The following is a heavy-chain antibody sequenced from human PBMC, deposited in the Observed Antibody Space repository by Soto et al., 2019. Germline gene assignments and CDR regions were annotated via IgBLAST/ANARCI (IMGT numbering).Heavy chain of an antibody. Sequence: GASVKVSCKASGYTFTSYAMHWVRQAPGQGLEWMGWISAYNDYTNYAQKLQGRVTMTTDTSTSTVYMELRSLRSDDTAVYYCARGGYYDKVWGKMNYYGLDVWGQGTTVTVSS. CDR3: ARGGYYDKVWGKMNYYGLDV. V-gene: IGHV1-18*01. J-gene: IGHJ6*02. CDR1: GYTFTSYA. CDR2: ISAYNDYT. D-gene: IGHD3-16*01.